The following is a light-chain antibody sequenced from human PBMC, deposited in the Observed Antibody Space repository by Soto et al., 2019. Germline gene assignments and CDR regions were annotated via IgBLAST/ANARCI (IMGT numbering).Light chain of an antibody. CDR3: QQSFNNPT. CDR2: GAS. V-gene: IGKV1-39*01. J-gene: IGKJ2*01. Sequence: DIQMTQSPSSLSASVGDRVTITCRPSQNINNFLNWYQQKPGEAPNLLIYGASNLQSGVPSRFSGSGSGANFTLTISTLQPEDFATYYCQQSFNNPTFGQGTKLEIK. CDR1: QNINNF.